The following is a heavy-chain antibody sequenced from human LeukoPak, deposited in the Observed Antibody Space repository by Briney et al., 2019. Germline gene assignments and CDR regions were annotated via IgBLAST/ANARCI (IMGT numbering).Heavy chain of an antibody. CDR2: ISYDGSNK. CDR3: ARDAFEYSSPLYYYYMDV. Sequence: GGSLRLSCAASGFTFSSYAMHWVRQAPGKGLEWVAVISYDGSNKYYADSVKGRFTISRDNSKNTLYLQMNSLRAEDTAVYYCARDAFEYSSPLYYYYMDVWGKGTTVTVSS. D-gene: IGHD6-6*01. CDR1: GFTFSSYA. J-gene: IGHJ6*03. V-gene: IGHV3-30-3*01.